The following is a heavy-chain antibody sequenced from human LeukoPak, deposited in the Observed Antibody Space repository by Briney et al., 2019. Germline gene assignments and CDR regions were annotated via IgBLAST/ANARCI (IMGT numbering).Heavy chain of an antibody. CDR3: ARDQEGFDY. V-gene: IGHV1-69*05. Sequence: ASVKVSCKASGGTFSSYTINWVRQAPGQGLEWMGGIIPIFGTASYAQNFQGRVTVTRDTSTTTVHMELRGLRSEDTAVYYCARDQEGFDYWGQGTVVTVSS. CDR2: IIPIFGTA. CDR1: GGTFSSYT. J-gene: IGHJ4*02.